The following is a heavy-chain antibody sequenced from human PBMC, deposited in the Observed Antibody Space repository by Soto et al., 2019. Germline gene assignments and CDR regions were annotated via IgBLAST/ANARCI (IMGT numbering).Heavy chain of an antibody. J-gene: IGHJ4*02. CDR1: GFTFSSYW. V-gene: IGHV3-74*01. CDR3: VRTSLVVAAATREDY. D-gene: IGHD2-15*01. CDR2: INSDGSST. Sequence: EVQLVESGRGLVQPGGSLRLSCAASGFTFSSYWMHWVRQAPGKGLVWVSRINSDGSSTSYADSVKGRFTISRDNAKNTLYLQMNSRRAEDTAVYYCVRTSLVVAAATREDYWGQGTLVTVSS.